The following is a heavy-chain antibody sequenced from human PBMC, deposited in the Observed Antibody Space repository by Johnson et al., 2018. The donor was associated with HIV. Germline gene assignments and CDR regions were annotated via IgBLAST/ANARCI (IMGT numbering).Heavy chain of an antibody. CDR3: AKSPLGRLREGAFDI. CDR1: GFTFSSYW. D-gene: IGHD7-27*01. Sequence: VQLVESGGGVVQPGRSLRLSCAASGFTFSSYWMHWVRHAPGKGLVWVSCINTDGSSTTYADSLKGRVTISRDNAKNTLYLQMNSLRVEDTAVYYCAKSPLGRLREGAFDIWGQGTMVTVSS. CDR2: INTDGSST. J-gene: IGHJ3*02. V-gene: IGHV3-74*01.